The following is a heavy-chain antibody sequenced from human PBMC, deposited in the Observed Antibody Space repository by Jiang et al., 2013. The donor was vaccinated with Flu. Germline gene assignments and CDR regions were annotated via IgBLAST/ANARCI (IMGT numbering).Heavy chain of an antibody. CDR3: ARLVSIWVGTQNWFDP. D-gene: IGHD3-10*01. Sequence: SRVTISVDTSKNQXSLKLSSVTAADTAVYYCARLVSIWVGTQNWFDPWGQGTLVTVSS. J-gene: IGHJ5*02. V-gene: IGHV4-39*01.